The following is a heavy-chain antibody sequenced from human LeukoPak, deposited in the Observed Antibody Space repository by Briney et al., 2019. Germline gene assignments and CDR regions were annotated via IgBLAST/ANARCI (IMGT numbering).Heavy chain of an antibody. CDR1: GYTFTGFY. Sequence: ASVKVSCTASGYTFTGFYMPSVRESPGPGLEWLGRINPNSGGTNYAQKLQGRVTMTRATSISTAYIDLSRLRSDAQAVYYFAISLATAMGTIRAMRAFDIWGQGTMVTVSS. CDR3: AISLATAMGTIRAMRAFDI. J-gene: IGHJ3*02. CDR2: INPNSGGT. V-gene: IGHV1-2*06. D-gene: IGHD5-18*01.